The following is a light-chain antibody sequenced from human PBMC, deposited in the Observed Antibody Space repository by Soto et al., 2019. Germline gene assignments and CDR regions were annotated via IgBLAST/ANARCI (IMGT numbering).Light chain of an antibody. CDR1: QSISSW. J-gene: IGKJ1*01. CDR3: QQYNSYSPT. CDR2: DAS. V-gene: IGKV1-5*01. Sequence: DIQMTQSPSTRSSSLGDRVTITCRASQSISSWLAWYQQKQGKAPKLLIYDASSLESGVPSRFSGSGSGTEFTLTISSLQNDDFATYYGQQYNSYSPTFGQGTKVDIK.